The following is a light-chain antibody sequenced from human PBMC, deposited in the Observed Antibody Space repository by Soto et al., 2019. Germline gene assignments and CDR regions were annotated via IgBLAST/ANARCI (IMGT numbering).Light chain of an antibody. J-gene: IGLJ1*01. V-gene: IGLV1-44*01. CDR2: YDN. CDR3: AAWDDSLNGRV. CDR1: NSNIGSNT. Sequence: QSVLTQPPSASGTPGQRVTISCSGSNSNIGSNTVNWYQQLPGTAPKLLIYYDNLRPSGVPDRISRSKSGTSASLATSGLQSDDEADYYCAAWDDSLNGRVFGTGTKLTVL.